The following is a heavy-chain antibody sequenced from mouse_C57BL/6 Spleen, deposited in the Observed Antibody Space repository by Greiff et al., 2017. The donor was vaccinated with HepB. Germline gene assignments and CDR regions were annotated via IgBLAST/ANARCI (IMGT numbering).Heavy chain of an antibody. CDR1: GYTFTDYN. J-gene: IGHJ1*03. Sequence: EVQLQQSGPELVKPGASVKIPCKASGYTFTDYNMDWVKQSHGKSLEWIGDINPNNGGTIYNQKFKGKATLTVDKSSSTAYMELRSLTSEDTAVYDCARSSQAHYYGSSYRYFDVWGTGTTVTVSS. V-gene: IGHV1-18*01. D-gene: IGHD1-1*01. CDR3: ARSSQAHYYGSSYRYFDV. CDR2: INPNNGGT.